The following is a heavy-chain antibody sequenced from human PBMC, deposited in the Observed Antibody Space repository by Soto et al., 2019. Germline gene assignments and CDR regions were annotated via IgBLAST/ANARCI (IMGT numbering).Heavy chain of an antibody. Sequence: QVQLQQWGAGLLKPSETLSLTCAGYGGSFSGYYGSWIRQPPGQGLEWIGEVNHSGSTNYNPSLKSRVTISVDTSKNQFSLKLSSVTAADTAVYYCARGWSGLVIIRFDPWGQGTLVTVSS. J-gene: IGHJ5*02. D-gene: IGHD3-9*01. CDR1: GGSFSGYY. CDR3: ARGWSGLVIIRFDP. V-gene: IGHV4-34*01. CDR2: VNHSGST.